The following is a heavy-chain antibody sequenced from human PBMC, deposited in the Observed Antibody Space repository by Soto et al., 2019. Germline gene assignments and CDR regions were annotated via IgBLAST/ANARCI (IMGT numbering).Heavy chain of an antibody. CDR1: GFTFSNYE. V-gene: IGHV3-64*01. J-gene: IGHJ6*03. CDR2: ISNNGAHT. D-gene: IGHD6-13*01. Sequence: EAQLVESGGGLVQPGGSLRLSCAASGFTFSNYEMHWVRQAPGKGLEYVSGISNNGAHTDYAKSVKGRFTISRDNSEITLYLQMGSLRAEDMALYYCARRGYGSRWPNVYMDVWGKGTTVTVSS. CDR3: ARRGYGSRWPNVYMDV.